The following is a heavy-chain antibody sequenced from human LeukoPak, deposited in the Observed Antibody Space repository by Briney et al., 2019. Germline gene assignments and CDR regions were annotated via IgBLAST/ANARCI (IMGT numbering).Heavy chain of an antibody. V-gene: IGHV3-74*01. CDR1: GFTFSSYW. J-gene: IGHJ3*02. CDR3: ARVTKRATTGDAFDI. Sequence: GGSLRLSCAASGFTFSSYWMHWVRQAPGKGLVWVSRINSDGSSTSYADSVKGRFTISRDNAKNTLYLQMNSLRAEDTAVYYCARVTKRATTGDAFDIWGQGTMVTVSS. D-gene: IGHD5-12*01. CDR2: INSDGSST.